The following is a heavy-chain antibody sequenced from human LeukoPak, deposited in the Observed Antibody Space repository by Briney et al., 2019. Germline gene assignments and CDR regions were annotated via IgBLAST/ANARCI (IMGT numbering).Heavy chain of an antibody. J-gene: IGHJ6*03. Sequence: PSETLSLTCTVSGGSISSYYRSWIRQPAGKGLEWIGRIYPSGSTNYNPSLKSRVTTSVDTSKNQFSLKLSSVTAADTAVYYCARVVSTVTTGYYHYYIDVWGKGTTVTVSS. D-gene: IGHD4-17*01. CDR3: ARVVSTVTTGYYHYYIDV. CDR1: GGSISSYY. CDR2: IYPSGST. V-gene: IGHV4-4*07.